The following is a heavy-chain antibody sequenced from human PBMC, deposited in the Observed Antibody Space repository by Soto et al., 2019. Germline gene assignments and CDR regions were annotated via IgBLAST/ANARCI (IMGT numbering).Heavy chain of an antibody. CDR1: GGSISSYY. J-gene: IGHJ3*02. V-gene: IGHV4-59*01. CDR2: IYYSGST. Sequence: TLSLTCTVSGGSISSYYWSWIRQPPGKGLEWIGYIYYSGSTNYNPSLKSRVTISVDTSKNQFSLKLSSVTAADTAVYYCARSLYYYDSSGYYYVAFDIWGQGTMVTVSS. D-gene: IGHD3-22*01. CDR3: ARSLYYYDSSGYYYVAFDI.